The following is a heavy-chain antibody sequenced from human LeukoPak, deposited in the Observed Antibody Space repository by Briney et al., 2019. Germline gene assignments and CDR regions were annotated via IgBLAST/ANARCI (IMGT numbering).Heavy chain of an antibody. J-gene: IGHJ4*02. Sequence: PGGSLRLSCAASGFTFSSYAMHWVRQAPGKGLEWVSAISGSGGSTYYADSVKGRFTISRDNSKNTLYLQMNSLRAEDTAVYYCAKLLWFRRNFDYWGQGTLVTVSS. CDR3: AKLLWFRRNFDY. CDR2: ISGSGGST. V-gene: IGHV3-23*01. CDR1: GFTFSSYA. D-gene: IGHD3-10*01.